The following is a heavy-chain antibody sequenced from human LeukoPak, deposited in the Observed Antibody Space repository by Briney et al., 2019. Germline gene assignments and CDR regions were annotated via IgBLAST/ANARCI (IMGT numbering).Heavy chain of an antibody. V-gene: IGHV3-23*01. CDR3: AKDYYTFLPGD. CDR1: GFTFSSYA. J-gene: IGHJ4*02. D-gene: IGHD3-10*01. CDR2: ISGSGGTT. Sequence: PGGSLRLSCAASGFTFSSYAMNWVRQAPGKGLEWVSVISGSGGTTYYTDSVKGRFTISRDKSRNTLYLHMNSLRAEDTAIYYCAKDYYTFLPGDWGQGTLVTVSS.